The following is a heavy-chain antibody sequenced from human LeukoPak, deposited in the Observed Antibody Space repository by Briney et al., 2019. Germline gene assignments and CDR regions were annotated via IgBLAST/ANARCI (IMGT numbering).Heavy chain of an antibody. V-gene: IGHV4-39*07. Sequence: SETLALTCTISGGSISSSSYYWGWIRQPPGKRLEWIGRNYYSGSTYYNPSLKSRVHLTVETPKNQFSLKLHSAAAADTAVYYCARVEEGYGSGRRENYYYYYMDVWGKGTTVTISS. CDR3: ARVEEGYGSGRRENYYYYYMDV. J-gene: IGHJ6*03. CDR2: NYYSGST. D-gene: IGHD3-10*01. CDR1: GGSISSSSYY.